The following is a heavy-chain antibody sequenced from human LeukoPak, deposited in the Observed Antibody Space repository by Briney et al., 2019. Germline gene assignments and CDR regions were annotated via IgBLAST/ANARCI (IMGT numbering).Heavy chain of an antibody. D-gene: IGHD3-22*01. Sequence: SETLSLTCTVSGYSISSGYYWGWIRQPPGKGLEWIGSIYHSGSTYYNPSLKSRVTISVDTSKNQFSLKLSSVTAADTAVYYCARGSWPFSDSFVFDIWGQGTMVTVSS. CDR1: GYSISSGYY. CDR2: IYHSGST. V-gene: IGHV4-38-2*02. J-gene: IGHJ3*02. CDR3: ARGSWPFSDSFVFDI.